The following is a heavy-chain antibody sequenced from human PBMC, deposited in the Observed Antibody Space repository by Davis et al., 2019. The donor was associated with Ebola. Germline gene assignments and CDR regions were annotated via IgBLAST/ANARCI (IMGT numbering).Heavy chain of an antibody. CDR2: IYYSGST. J-gene: IGHJ5*02. V-gene: IGHV4-59*08. D-gene: IGHD4-11*01. CDR3: ARQHRVTRPLDL. Sequence: MPSETLSLTCTVSGGSISSYYWSWIRQPPGKGLEWIGYIYYSGSTNYNPSLKSRVAMSVDTSKNQFSLSLSSLTAADTAIYYCARQHRVTRPLDLWGQGTLVTASS. CDR1: GGSISSYY.